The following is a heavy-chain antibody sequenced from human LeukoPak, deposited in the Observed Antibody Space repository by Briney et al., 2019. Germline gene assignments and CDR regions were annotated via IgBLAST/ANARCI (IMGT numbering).Heavy chain of an antibody. CDR3: ATSYEADAFDI. CDR2: ISSSSSYI. Sequence: PGGSLRLSCAASGFTFSSDSMNWVRQAPGKGLEWGSSISSSSSYIYYADSVKGRFTTSRDNAKNSLYLQMHSLRAEDTAVYYCATSYEADAFDIWGQGTMVTVSS. CDR1: GFTFSSDS. V-gene: IGHV3-21*01. J-gene: IGHJ3*02. D-gene: IGHD2-8*01.